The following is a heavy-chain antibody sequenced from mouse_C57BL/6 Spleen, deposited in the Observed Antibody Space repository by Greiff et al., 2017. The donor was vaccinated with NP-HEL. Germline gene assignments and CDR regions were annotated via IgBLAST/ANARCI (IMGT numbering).Heavy chain of an antibody. CDR1: GYTFTSYW. V-gene: IGHV1-59*01. CDR3: ARRVHPYFDY. Sequence: QVQLQQSGAELVRPGTSVKLSCKASGYTFTSYWMHWVKKRPGQGLEWIGVIDPSDSYTNYNQKFKGKATLTVDTSSSTAYMQLNSLTSEDSAVYYCARRVHPYFDYWGQGTTLTVSS. D-gene: IGHD2-14*01. J-gene: IGHJ2*01. CDR2: IDPSDSYT.